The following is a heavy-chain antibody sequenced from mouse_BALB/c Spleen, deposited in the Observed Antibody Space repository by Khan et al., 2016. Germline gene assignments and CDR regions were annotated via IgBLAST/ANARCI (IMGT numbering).Heavy chain of an antibody. D-gene: IGHD1-2*01. CDR3: ARTARIKY. CDR2: IRYSGST. Sequence: EVQLQESGPGLVKPSQSLSLTCTVTGYSITSGYGWNWIRQFPGNKLEWMGYIRYSGSTNYNPTLKSRISITRDTSKNQFFLQLNSVTTEDTATYYCARTARIKYWGQGTTLTVSS. V-gene: IGHV3-1*02. CDR1: GYSITSGYG. J-gene: IGHJ2*01.